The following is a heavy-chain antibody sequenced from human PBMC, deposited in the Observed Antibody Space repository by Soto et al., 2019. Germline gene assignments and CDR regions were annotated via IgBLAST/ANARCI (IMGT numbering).Heavy chain of an antibody. CDR2: ISGSGGYT. V-gene: IGHV3-23*01. D-gene: IGHD6-19*01. CDR1: GFTFSIYA. CDR3: AKVLKAVAGAYDY. J-gene: IGHJ4*02. Sequence: EVQLLESGGGLVQPGGSLRLSCAASGFTFSIYAMSWVRQAPGKGLEWVSAISGSGGYTYYADSVKGRFAISRDNSKNTLYLKMNILIAEDTAVYYCAKVLKAVAGAYDYWGQGTLVTVPS.